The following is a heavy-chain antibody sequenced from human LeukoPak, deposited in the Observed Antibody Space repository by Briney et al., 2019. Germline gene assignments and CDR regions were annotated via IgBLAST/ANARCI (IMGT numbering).Heavy chain of an antibody. CDR2: ISYDGSNK. CDR3: AKPPPFPYAFWSGYYGKGYFNY. CDR1: GFTFSSYG. J-gene: IGHJ4*02. V-gene: IGHV3-30*18. Sequence: GGSLRLSCAASGFTFSSYGMPWVRQAPGKGLEWVAVISYDGSNKYYADSVKDRFTISRGNSKNTLYLQINSLTAEDTAVYYCAKPPPFPYAFWSGYYGKGYFNYWGQGTLVTASS. D-gene: IGHD3-3*01.